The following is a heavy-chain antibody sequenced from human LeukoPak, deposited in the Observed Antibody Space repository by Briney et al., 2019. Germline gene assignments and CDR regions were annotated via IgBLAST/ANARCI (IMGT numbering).Heavy chain of an antibody. Sequence: SETLSLTCTVSGGSISSYYWSWVRQPPGKGLEWIGYIYYSGSTNYNPSLKSRVTISVDTSKNQFSLKLSSVTAADTAVYYCARGIAAAGKDYWGQGTLVTVSS. J-gene: IGHJ4*02. D-gene: IGHD6-13*01. CDR1: GGSISSYY. V-gene: IGHV4-59*01. CDR2: IYYSGST. CDR3: ARGIAAAGKDY.